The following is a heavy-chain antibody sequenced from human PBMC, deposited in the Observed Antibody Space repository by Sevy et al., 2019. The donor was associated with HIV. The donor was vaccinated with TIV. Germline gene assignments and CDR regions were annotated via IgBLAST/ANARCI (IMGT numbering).Heavy chain of an antibody. Sequence: SETLSLTCTVSGGSVSSSGYYWGWIRQPPGKGLEWIGNVYYSRSADYDPSLKSRATISVDTSKNQFSLKVKSVTAADTAVYYCARQGGIVDRAFDFWGQGTLVTVSS. CDR2: VYYSRSA. CDR3: ARQGGIVDRAFDF. V-gene: IGHV4-39*01. CDR1: GGSVSSSGYY. J-gene: IGHJ4*02. D-gene: IGHD2-21*01.